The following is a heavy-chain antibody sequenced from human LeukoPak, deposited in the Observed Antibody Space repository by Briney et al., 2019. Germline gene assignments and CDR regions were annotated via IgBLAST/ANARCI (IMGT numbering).Heavy chain of an antibody. CDR2: IWYDGSKQ. D-gene: IGHD2/OR15-2a*01. CDR3: ARDSGVIAPDLDC. Sequence: GTSLRLSCVASGYTFRSHGMHWVRQAPGKGLEWVAVIWYDGSKQYYADSVKGRFTISRDDFKNTLYLQMNSLRGEDTALYYCARDSGVIAPDLDCWGQGTLVTVSS. J-gene: IGHJ4*02. CDR1: GYTFRSHG. V-gene: IGHV3-33*01.